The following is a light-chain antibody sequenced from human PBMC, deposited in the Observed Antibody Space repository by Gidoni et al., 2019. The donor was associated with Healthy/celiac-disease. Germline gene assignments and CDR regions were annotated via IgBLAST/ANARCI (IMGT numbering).Light chain of an antibody. Sequence: QSALTQPACVSGSRGQSITISCTGTSRDVGGYNYVSWYQQPPGKAPKLMIYEVSNRPSGVSNRSSGSKSGTTSSLTISGLPAEDAADYYCSSSTSSSPLVFGGGTKLTVL. CDR2: EVS. CDR3: SSSTSSSPLV. V-gene: IGLV2-14*01. CDR1: SRDVGGYNY. J-gene: IGLJ3*02.